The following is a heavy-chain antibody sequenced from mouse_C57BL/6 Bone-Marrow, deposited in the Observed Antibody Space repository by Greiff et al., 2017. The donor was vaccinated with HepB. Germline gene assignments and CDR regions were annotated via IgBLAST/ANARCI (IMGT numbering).Heavy chain of an antibody. V-gene: IGHV1-58*01. D-gene: IGHD2-4*01. CDR2: IYLGNGYT. J-gene: IGHJ2*01. CDR3: AREMYDYDVDY. Sequence: VQLQQSGAELVRPGSSVKMSCKTSGYTFTSYGINWVKQRPGQGLEWIGYIYLGNGYTEYNEKFKGKATLTSDTSSSTAYMQLSSLTSEDSAFYFGAREMYDYDVDYWGQGTTLTVSS. CDR1: GYTFTSYG.